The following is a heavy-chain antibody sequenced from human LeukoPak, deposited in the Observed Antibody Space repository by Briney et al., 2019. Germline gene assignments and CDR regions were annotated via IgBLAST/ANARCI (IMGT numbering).Heavy chain of an antibody. CDR2: YHIGNT. D-gene: IGHD3-16*01. V-gene: IGHV4-39*01. J-gene: IGHJ6*03. CDR1: GVSIRGDTYY. CDR3: ARLWDSAGLYFYYYMDV. Sequence: SETLSLTCTVSGVSIRGDTYYWGWIRQPPGKGLEWIGNYHIGNTYYNPSPKSRVTISEDTSKNQFSLRVNSVTAADTAVYYCARLWDSAGLYFYYYMDVWGEGTTVTVSS.